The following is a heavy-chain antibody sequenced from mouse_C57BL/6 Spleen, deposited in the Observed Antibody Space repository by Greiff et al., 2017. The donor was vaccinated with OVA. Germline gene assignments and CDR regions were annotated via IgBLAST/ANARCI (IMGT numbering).Heavy chain of an antibody. CDR1: GFSLTSYG. D-gene: IGHD1-1*02. CDR2: IWSGGSP. V-gene: IGHV2-2*01. Sequence: VQRVESGPGLVQPSQSLSITCTVSGFSLTSYGVHWVRQSPGKGLEWLGVIWSGGSPDYNAAFISRLCISKDNSKSQVFFQMNRLEADDTAIYECDRNEGAVGAMDYWGKGTSVTVSS. J-gene: IGHJ4*01. CDR3: DRNEGAVGAMDY.